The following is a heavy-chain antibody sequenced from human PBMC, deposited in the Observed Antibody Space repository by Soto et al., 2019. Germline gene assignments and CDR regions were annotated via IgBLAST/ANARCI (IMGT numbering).Heavy chain of an antibody. CDR1: GGSISSYY. Sequence: SETLSLTCTVSGGSISSYYWSWIRQPPGKGLEWIGIIYYSGSTYYNPSLKSRVTISVDTSKNQFSLKLSSVTAADTAVYYCARHGYDSSGYSPFDYWGQGTLVTVSS. V-gene: IGHV4-39*01. D-gene: IGHD3-22*01. CDR2: IYYSGST. J-gene: IGHJ4*02. CDR3: ARHGYDSSGYSPFDY.